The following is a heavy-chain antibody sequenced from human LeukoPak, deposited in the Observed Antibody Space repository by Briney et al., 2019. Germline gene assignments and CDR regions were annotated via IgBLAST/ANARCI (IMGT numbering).Heavy chain of an antibody. Sequence: VGSLRLSCAASGFTFSSYAMSWVRQAPGKGLEWVSAISGSGGSTYYADSVKGRFTISRDNSKNTLYLQMNSLRAEDTAVYYCTSCSGGSCTRGYFDYWGQGTLVTVSS. D-gene: IGHD2-15*01. V-gene: IGHV3-23*01. CDR2: ISGSGGST. J-gene: IGHJ4*02. CDR3: TSCSGGSCTRGYFDY. CDR1: GFTFSSYA.